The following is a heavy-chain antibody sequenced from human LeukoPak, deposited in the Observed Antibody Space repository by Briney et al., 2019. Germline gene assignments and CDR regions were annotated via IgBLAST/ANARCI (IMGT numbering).Heavy chain of an antibody. Sequence: ASVKVSCKASGYTFTGYFVHWVRQAPGQGLEWMGWINPNSGGTNYAQKFQGRVTMTRDTSISTAYMDVRRMRYDDTAVYYCARSWGVEMSTIEPFDYWGQGTLVTVSS. J-gene: IGHJ4*02. CDR1: GYTFTGYF. D-gene: IGHD5/OR15-5a*01. CDR3: ARSWGVEMSTIEPFDY. V-gene: IGHV1-2*02. CDR2: INPNSGGT.